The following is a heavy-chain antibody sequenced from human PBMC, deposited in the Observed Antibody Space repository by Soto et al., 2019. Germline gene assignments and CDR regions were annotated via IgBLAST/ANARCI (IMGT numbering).Heavy chain of an antibody. CDR3: ARGGSYSYYYYGRDV. V-gene: IGHV3-21*01. D-gene: IGHD1-26*01. J-gene: IGHJ6*02. Sequence: EVQLVESGGGLVKPGGSLRLSCAASGFTFSSYSMNWVRQAPGKGLEWVSSISSSSSYIYYADSVKGRFTISRDNAKNSLYLQMNSLRAEDKAVYYCARGGSYSYYYYGRDVWGQGTTVTVSS. CDR1: GFTFSSYS. CDR2: ISSSSSYI.